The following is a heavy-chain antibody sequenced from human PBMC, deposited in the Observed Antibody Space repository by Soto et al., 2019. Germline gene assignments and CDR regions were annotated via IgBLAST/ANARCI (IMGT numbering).Heavy chain of an antibody. CDR1: GFTFSTYS. D-gene: IGHD3-3*01. V-gene: IGHV3-23*01. J-gene: IGHJ3*02. CDR3: AKDWTSI. CDR2: ISGSGGST. Sequence: EVQLLESGGGLVQPGVSLRISCAASGFTFSTYSMTWVRQAPGKGLEWVSTISGSGGSTYYIDSVKGRFTISRDNSKNTLYLQMNSLRDEDTAIYYCAKDWTSIWGQGTMVAVSS.